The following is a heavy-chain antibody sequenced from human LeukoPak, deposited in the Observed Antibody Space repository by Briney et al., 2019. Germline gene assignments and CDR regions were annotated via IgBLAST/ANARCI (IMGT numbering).Heavy chain of an antibody. J-gene: IGHJ4*02. CDR2: ISGSGGST. D-gene: IGHD2-15*01. Sequence: GDSLRLSCIGTGFSVSSDAMGCVRHAPGRGLEWVSGISGSGGSTYYADSVKGRFTISRDNSKNTLYLQMNSLRVEDTAVYYCAKDRGRTWVQVANWGQGTLVTVSS. V-gene: IGHV3-23*01. CDR1: GFSVSSDA. CDR3: AKDRGRTWVQVAN.